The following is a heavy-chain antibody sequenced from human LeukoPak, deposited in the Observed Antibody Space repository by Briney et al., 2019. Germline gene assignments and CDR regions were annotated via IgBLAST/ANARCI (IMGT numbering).Heavy chain of an antibody. V-gene: IGHV1-69*05. CDR3: ARDVSFLDYYFDY. CDR2: IIPIFGTA. J-gene: IGHJ4*02. D-gene: IGHD3-9*01. CDR1: GGTFSSYA. Sequence: GASVKVSCKASGGTFSSYAISWVRQAPGQGLEWMGRIIPIFGTANYAQKFQGRVTITTDESTSTAYMELSGLRSEDTAVYYCARDVSFLDYYFDYWGQGTLVTVSS.